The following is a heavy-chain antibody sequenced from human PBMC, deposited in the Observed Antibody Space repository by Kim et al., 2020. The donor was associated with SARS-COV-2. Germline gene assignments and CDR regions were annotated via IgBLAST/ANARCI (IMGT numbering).Heavy chain of an antibody. D-gene: IGHD5-12*01. V-gene: IGHV3-23*01. CDR2: ISGSGGST. J-gene: IGHJ4*02. Sequence: GGSLRLSCAASGFTFSSYAMSWVRQAPGKGLEWVSAISGSGGSTYYADSVKGRFTISRDNSKNTLYLQMNSLRAEDTAVYYCAKDYRWLRFGLPDYWGQGTLVTVSS. CDR3: AKDYRWLRFGLPDY. CDR1: GFTFSSYA.